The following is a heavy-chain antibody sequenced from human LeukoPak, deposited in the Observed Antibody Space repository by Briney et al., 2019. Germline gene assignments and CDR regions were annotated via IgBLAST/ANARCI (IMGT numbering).Heavy chain of an antibody. V-gene: IGHV3-7*01. D-gene: IGHD6-6*01. CDR3: ARGFSSSSVTWFDP. CDR2: IKLGGGEK. CDR1: GFIFSSYW. J-gene: IGHJ5*02. Sequence: GGSLRLSCAASGFIFSSYWMSWVRQAPGKGLEWVANIKLGGGEKYYVDSVKGRFTLSRDNAKNSVSLQMNSLRAGDTAVYYCARGFSSSSVTWFDPWGQGTLVTVSS.